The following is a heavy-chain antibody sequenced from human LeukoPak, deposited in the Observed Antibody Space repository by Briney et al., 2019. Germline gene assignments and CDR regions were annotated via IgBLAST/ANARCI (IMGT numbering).Heavy chain of an antibody. V-gene: IGHV3-23*01. CDR2: ISGSGGST. J-gene: IGHJ3*02. CDR1: GFTFSSYA. Sequence: PGGSLRFSCAGSGFTFSSYAMSWVRQAPGKGLEWVSAISGSGGSTYYADSVKGRFTISRDNSKDTLYLQMNSLRAEDTAVYYCARWRSGSYRDAFDIWGQGTMVTVSS. D-gene: IGHD1-26*01. CDR3: ARWRSGSYRDAFDI.